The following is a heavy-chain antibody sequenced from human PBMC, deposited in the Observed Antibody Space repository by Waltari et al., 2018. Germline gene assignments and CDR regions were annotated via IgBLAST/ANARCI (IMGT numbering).Heavy chain of an antibody. J-gene: IGHJ4*02. CDR1: GFPFGSHA. CDR2: IYSGGST. CDR3: AKGSSSGY. Sequence: EVQLVETGGGLIQPGGSLRLSCAPSGFPFGSHAMSWVRQAPGKGLEWVSVIYSGGSTYYADSVKGRFTISRDNSKNTLYLQMNSLRAEDTAVYYCAKGSSSGYWGQGTLVTVSS. D-gene: IGHD6-6*01. V-gene: IGHV3-23*03.